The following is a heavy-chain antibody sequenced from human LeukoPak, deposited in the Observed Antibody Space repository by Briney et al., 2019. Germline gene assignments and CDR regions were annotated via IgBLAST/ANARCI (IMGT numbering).Heavy chain of an antibody. V-gene: IGHV4-34*01. CDR2: INHSGST. CDR3: ARGKSPYITIFGVVQGAQFFDY. D-gene: IGHD3-3*01. Sequence: SETLSLTCAVYGDSFSGYYWSWIRQPRGKGVEGIGEINHSGSTNYNPSLKSRVTISVATSKIQFSLKLSSVTAADTAVYYCARGKSPYITIFGVVQGAQFFDYWGQGTLVTVSS. J-gene: IGHJ4*02. CDR1: GDSFSGYY.